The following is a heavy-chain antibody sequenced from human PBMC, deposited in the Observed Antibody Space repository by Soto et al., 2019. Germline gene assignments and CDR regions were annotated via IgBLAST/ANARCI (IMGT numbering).Heavy chain of an antibody. CDR3: ARAGSYYYDSSGYWNFDY. J-gene: IGHJ4*02. CDR1: GGSFSGYY. V-gene: IGHV4-34*01. Sequence: SETLCLTCAVYGGSFSGYYWSWIRQPPGKGLEWIGEINHSGSTNYNPSLKSRVTISVDTSKNQFSLKLSSVTAADTAVYYCARAGSYYYDSSGYWNFDYWGQGTLVTVSS. D-gene: IGHD3-22*01. CDR2: INHSGST.